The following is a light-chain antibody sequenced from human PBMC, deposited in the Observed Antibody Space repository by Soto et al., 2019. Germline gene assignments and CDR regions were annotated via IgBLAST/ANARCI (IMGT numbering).Light chain of an antibody. J-gene: IGLJ2*01. CDR2: EVS. V-gene: IGLV2-14*03. CDR3: SSYTGGTTYWI. CDR1: SSDIGAYNY. Sequence: QSVLTQPASVSGSPGQSISISCTGTSSDIGAYNYVSWYQQHPGKAPKLIIFEVSNRPSGVSNRFSGSKSGNMASLTISGLQPEDEADYHCSSYTGGTTYWIFGGGTKVTVL.